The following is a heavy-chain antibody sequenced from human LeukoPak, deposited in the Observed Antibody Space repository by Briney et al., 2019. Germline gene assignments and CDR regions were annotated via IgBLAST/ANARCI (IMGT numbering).Heavy chain of an antibody. CDR2: IKSKTDGGPT. J-gene: IGHJ3*02. CDR3: TTVVAQLWLFGAFDI. CDR1: GFTFSNAW. D-gene: IGHD5-18*01. V-gene: IGHV3-15*01. Sequence: GGSLRLSCAASGFTFSNAWMSWVRQALGKGLVWVGRIKSKTDGGPTDYAAPVKGRFTISRDDSKNTMYLQMNSLKTEDTAVYYCTTVVAQLWLFGAFDIWGQGTMVTVSS.